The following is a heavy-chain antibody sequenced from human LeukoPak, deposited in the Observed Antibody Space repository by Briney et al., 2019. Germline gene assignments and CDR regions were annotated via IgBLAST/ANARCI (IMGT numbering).Heavy chain of an antibody. V-gene: IGHV3-23*01. D-gene: IGHD4-23*01. CDR3: AKDRPTVVTRRHYFDY. Sequence: GGSLRLSCVASGFIFSSYGMSWVRQAPGKWLEWVSAISGSGGSTYYADSVKGRFTISRDNSKNTLYLQMNSLRAEDTAVYYCAKDRPTVVTRRHYFDYWGQGILVTVSS. CDR1: GFIFSSYG. J-gene: IGHJ4*02. CDR2: ISGSGGST.